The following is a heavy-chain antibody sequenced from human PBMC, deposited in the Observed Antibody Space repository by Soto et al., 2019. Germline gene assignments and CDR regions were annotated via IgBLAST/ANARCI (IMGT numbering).Heavy chain of an antibody. CDR2: ISESGTGT. J-gene: IGHJ4*02. CDR3: AKGPSSGWYYFDF. CDR1: GFTFKNYA. D-gene: IGHD6-19*01. Sequence: GGSLRLSCAASGFTFKNYAMTWVRQAPGKGLEWVSVISESGTGTYYADSVKGRFTISRDNSRNTLSLQMNSLRADDTAVYYCAKGPSSGWYYFDFWGQGTLVTISS. V-gene: IGHV3-23*01.